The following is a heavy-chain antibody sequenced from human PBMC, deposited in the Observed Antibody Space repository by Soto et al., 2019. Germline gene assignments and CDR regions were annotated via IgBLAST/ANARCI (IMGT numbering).Heavy chain of an antibody. CDR1: GYSFSTYD. CDR3: TRPYCDSTSCYPDWFDP. D-gene: IGHD2-2*01. CDR2: VNPKSGNT. V-gene: IGHV1-8*01. J-gene: IGHJ5*02. Sequence: QVQLVQSGAEVKKPGASVKVSCKASGYSFSTYDINWVRQAAGQGLEWMGWVNPKSGNTDYAQRFRGRVTMTSNTSISTAYRELSALTPDDTAVYYCTRPYCDSTSCYPDWFDPWGQGTLVTVSS.